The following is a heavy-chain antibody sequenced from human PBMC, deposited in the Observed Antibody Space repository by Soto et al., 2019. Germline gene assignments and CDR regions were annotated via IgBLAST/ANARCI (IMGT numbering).Heavy chain of an antibody. CDR3: GHTRVPDTLDH. V-gene: IGHV2-5*01. CDR2: IYWNDIK. CDR1: GFSLSTSGVG. D-gene: IGHD2-2*01. Sequence: QITLKESGPTLVKPTQTLTLTCTFSGFSLSTSGVGVAWIRQPPGKALEWLGLIYWNDIKRYSPSLKSRLTITNDTSKDQVVLTMTNMDAVDTATYYGGHTRVPDTLDHWGQGTLVTVSS. J-gene: IGHJ4*02.